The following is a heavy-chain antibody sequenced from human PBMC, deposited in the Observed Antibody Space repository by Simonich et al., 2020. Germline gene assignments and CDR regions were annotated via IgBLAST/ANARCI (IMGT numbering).Heavy chain of an antibody. J-gene: IGHJ4*02. CDR1: GGSISSSSYY. Sequence: QLQLQESGPGLVKPSETLSLTCTVSGGSISSSSYYWGWIRQPPGKGLEWIGSIYYRGSTSYNPSLKRRVTISVDTSKNQFSLKLSSVTAADTAVHYCARQRVLMVYAIDYWGQGTLVTVSS. D-gene: IGHD2-8*01. CDR2: IYYRGST. CDR3: ARQRVLMVYAIDY. V-gene: IGHV4-39*01.